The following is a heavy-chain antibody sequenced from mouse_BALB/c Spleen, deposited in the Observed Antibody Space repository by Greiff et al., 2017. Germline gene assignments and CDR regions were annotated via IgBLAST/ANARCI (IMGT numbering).Heavy chain of an antibody. CDR2: INPYNDGT. V-gene: IGHV1-14*01. CDR3: ARFPVYGNYAWFAY. Sequence: QLQESGPELVKPGASVKMSCKASGYTFTIYVMHWVKQKPGQGLEWIGYINPYNDGTKYNEKFKGKATLTSDKSSSTAYMELSSLTSEDSAVYYCARFPVYGNYAWFAYWGQGTLVTVSA. D-gene: IGHD2-10*02. J-gene: IGHJ3*01. CDR1: GYTFTIYV.